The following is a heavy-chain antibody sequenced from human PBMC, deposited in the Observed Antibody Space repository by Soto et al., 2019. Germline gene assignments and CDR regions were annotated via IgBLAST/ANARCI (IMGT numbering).Heavy chain of an antibody. CDR2: ISGSGGST. CDR3: AKDVFHGDYSGIGVDY. CDR1: GFTFSSYA. Sequence: EVQLLESGGGLVQPGGSLRLSCAASGFTFSSYAMSWVRQAPGKGLEWVSAISGSGGSTYYADSVKGRFTISRDNFKXXLDLQMSGLRAEDTAVYYCAKDVFHGDYSGIGVDYWGQGTLVTVSS. V-gene: IGHV3-23*01. D-gene: IGHD4-17*01. J-gene: IGHJ4*02.